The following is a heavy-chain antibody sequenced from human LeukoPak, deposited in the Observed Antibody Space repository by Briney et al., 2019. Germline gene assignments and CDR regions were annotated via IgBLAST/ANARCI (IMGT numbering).Heavy chain of an antibody. CDR2: ISQSGRT. V-gene: IGHV4-34*01. D-gene: IGHD6-13*01. Sequence: SETLSLTCAVYGGSFSAYYWSWIRQPPGEGLEWIGDISQSGRTNYNPSLKSRVIISVDTSKNQFSLTLLSVTAADTAVYYCASSDPFSSTWNPAYSFDYWDQGTLVTVSS. J-gene: IGHJ4*02. CDR3: ASSDPFSSTWNPAYSFDY. CDR1: GGSFSAYY.